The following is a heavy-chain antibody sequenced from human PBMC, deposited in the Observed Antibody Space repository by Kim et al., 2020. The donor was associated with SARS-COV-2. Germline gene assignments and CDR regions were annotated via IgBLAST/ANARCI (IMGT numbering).Heavy chain of an antibody. CDR2: IGTAGDT. CDR3: ARKGWDGSLNY. D-gene: IGHD6-19*01. J-gene: IGHJ4*02. CDR1: GFTFSTND. Sequence: GGSLRLSCAASGFTFSTNDMHWVRQATGKGLEWVSAIGTAGDTYYPGSVKGRFTISRENAKNSLYLQMNSLRAGDTAVYYCARKGWDGSLNYWGQGTLVTVSS. V-gene: IGHV3-13*04.